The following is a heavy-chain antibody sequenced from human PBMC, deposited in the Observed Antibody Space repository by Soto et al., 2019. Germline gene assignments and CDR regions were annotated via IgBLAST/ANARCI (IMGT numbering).Heavy chain of an antibody. J-gene: IGHJ4*02. D-gene: IGHD6-6*01. CDR2: ISPDSGGT. CDR1: GYRFIGYF. CDR3: GRRFSSSSSHVDY. V-gene: IGHV1-2*02. Sequence: ASVKVSCKTSGYRFIGYFIHWVRQAPGQGLEWMGWISPDSGGTNYAQKFRGRVTMTRDKSISTAYMELSSLRSDDTAVYYCGRRFSSSSSHVDYWGQGTLLTVSS.